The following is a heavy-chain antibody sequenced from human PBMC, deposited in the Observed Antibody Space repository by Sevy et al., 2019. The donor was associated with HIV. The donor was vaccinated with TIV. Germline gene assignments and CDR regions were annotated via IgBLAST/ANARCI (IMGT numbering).Heavy chain of an antibody. CDR3: ARESGYSSGWNLDNWFDP. J-gene: IGHJ5*02. CDR1: EFIFSSYG. CDR2: IWHDGGNK. V-gene: IGHV3-33*01. Sequence: GGSLRLSCAASEFIFSSYGMHWVRQAPGKGLEWVAVIWHDGGNKYNADSVKGRFTISRDNSKNTLYLQMNSLRAEDTAVYYCARESGYSSGWNLDNWFDPWGQGTLVTVSS. D-gene: IGHD6-19*01.